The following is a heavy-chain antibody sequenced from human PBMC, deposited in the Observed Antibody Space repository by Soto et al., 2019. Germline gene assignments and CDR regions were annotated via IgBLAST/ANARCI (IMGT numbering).Heavy chain of an antibody. V-gene: IGHV3-30*18. CDR3: AKEITMIVVVPGFDP. Sequence: SMRISCAPSGFTFSSYGMHWVRQAPGKGLEWVAVISYDGSNKYYADSVKGRFTISRDNSKNTLYLQMNSMRAEDTAVYYCAKEITMIVVVPGFDPWGQGTLVTVSS. CDR1: GFTFSSYG. J-gene: IGHJ5*02. CDR2: ISYDGSNK. D-gene: IGHD3-22*01.